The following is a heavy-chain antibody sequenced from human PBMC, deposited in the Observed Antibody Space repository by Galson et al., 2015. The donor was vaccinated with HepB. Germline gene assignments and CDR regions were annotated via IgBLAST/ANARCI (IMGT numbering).Heavy chain of an antibody. Sequence: ETLSLTCTVSGGSISSYYWSWIRQPPGKGLEWIGYIYYSGSTNYNPSLKSRVTISVDTSKNQFSLKLSSVTAADTAVYYCASWGGSNAFDYWGQGTLVTVSS. J-gene: IGHJ4*02. V-gene: IGHV4-59*08. CDR1: GGSISSYY. D-gene: IGHD1-26*01. CDR3: ASWGGSNAFDY. CDR2: IYYSGST.